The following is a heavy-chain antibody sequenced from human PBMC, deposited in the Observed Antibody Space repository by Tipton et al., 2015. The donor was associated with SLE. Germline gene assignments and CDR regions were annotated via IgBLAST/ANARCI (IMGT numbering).Heavy chain of an antibody. CDR3: ARGGASSRYFDY. Sequence: TLSLTCSVSGGSITTQFWSWIRQPPGNGLEWIGFTSYSGSTNYNPSLKSRVTISVDTSKNQFSLKLSSVTAADTAVYYCARGGASSRYFDYWGQGTLVTVSS. CDR2: TSYSGST. J-gene: IGHJ4*02. CDR1: GGSITTQF. V-gene: IGHV4-59*11.